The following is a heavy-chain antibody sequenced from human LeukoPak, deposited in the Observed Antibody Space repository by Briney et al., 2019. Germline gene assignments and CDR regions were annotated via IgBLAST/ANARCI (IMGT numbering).Heavy chain of an antibody. CDR3: ASTYYYGSGSISWFDP. J-gene: IGHJ5*02. D-gene: IGHD3-10*01. V-gene: IGHV4-4*02. CDR2: IYHSGST. Sequence: PSETLSLTCAVSGGSISSSNWWSWVRQPPGKGLEWIGEIYHSGSTNYNPSLKSRVTISVDTSKNQFSLKLSSVTAADTAVYYCASTYYYGSGSISWFDPWGQGTLVTVSS. CDR1: GGSISSSNW.